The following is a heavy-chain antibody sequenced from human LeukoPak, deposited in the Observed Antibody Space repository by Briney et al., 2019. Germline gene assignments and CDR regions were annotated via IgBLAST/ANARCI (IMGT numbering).Heavy chain of an antibody. Sequence: TGGSLRLSCAASGFTFSSYAMSWVRQAPGKGLEWVSYISGGSSTIYYADSVKGRFTVSRDNAKNSVYLHMNSLRAEDTAVYYCAKDCTNGVCLDYWGQGTLVTVSS. CDR1: GFTFSSYA. V-gene: IGHV3-48*04. D-gene: IGHD2-8*01. CDR3: AKDCTNGVCLDY. J-gene: IGHJ4*02. CDR2: ISGGSSTI.